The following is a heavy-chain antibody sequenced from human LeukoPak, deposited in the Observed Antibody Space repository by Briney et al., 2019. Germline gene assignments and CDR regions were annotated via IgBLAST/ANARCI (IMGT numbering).Heavy chain of an antibody. J-gene: IGHJ5*02. Sequence: SETLSLTCTVSGDSISSGNYWGWIRQPPGKGLERIGSIFHTGSTYFNLSLKSRVTISVDTSKNQFSLRLSSVTAADTAVYYCARDYSDITIFGVVLHWFDPWGQGTLVTVSS. V-gene: IGHV4-38-2*02. CDR2: IFHTGST. CDR1: GDSISSGNY. CDR3: ARDYSDITIFGVVLHWFDP. D-gene: IGHD3-3*01.